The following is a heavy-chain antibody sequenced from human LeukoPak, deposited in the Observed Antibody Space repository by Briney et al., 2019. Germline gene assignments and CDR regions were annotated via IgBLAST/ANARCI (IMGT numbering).Heavy chain of an antibody. Sequence: SETLSLTCTVSGGSISSSSYYWGWIRQPPGKGLEWIGSIYYSGSTYYNPSLKSRVTISVDTSKNQFSLKLSSVTAADTAVHYCARRGSRGDYWGQGTLVTVSS. D-gene: IGHD6-13*01. J-gene: IGHJ4*02. CDR1: GGSISSSSYY. V-gene: IGHV4-39*01. CDR3: ARRGSRGDY. CDR2: IYYSGST.